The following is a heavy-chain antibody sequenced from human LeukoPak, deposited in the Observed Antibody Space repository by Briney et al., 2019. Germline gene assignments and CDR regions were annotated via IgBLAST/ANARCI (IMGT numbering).Heavy chain of an antibody. CDR3: ATDTPRIAVAGTYYYYYYGMDV. J-gene: IGHJ6*02. CDR1: GYTLTELS. Sequence: ASVKLSCKVSGYTLTELSMHWVRQAPGKGLEWMGGFDPEYGETIYAQKFQGRVTMTEHTSTDTAYMELSSLRSEDTAVYYCATDTPRIAVAGTYYYYYYGMDVWGQGTTVTVSS. V-gene: IGHV1-24*01. D-gene: IGHD6-19*01. CDR2: FDPEYGET.